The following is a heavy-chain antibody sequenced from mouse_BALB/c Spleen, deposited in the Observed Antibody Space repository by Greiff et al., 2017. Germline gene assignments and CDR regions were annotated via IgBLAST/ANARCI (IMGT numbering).Heavy chain of an antibody. CDR3: ARGAITAVVEGAMDY. J-gene: IGHJ4*01. CDR1: GYTFTSYV. Sequence: VQLQQSGPELVKPGASVKMSCKASGYTFTSYVMHWVKQKPGQGLEWIGYINPYNDGTKYNEKFKGKATLTSDKSSSTAYMELSSLTSEDSAVYYCARGAITAVVEGAMDYWGQGTSVTVSS. CDR2: INPYNDGT. D-gene: IGHD1-1*01. V-gene: IGHV1-14*01.